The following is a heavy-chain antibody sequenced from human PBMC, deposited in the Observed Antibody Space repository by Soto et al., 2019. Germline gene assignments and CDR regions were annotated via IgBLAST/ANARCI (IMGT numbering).Heavy chain of an antibody. V-gene: IGHV3-21*01. J-gene: IGHJ6*02. CDR1: GFTFRTYT. D-gene: IGHD3-10*01. Sequence: GGSLRLSCISSGFTFRTYTMNWVRQAPGKGLEWVSGIRGLSPYTFYAESVKGRFTISRDNAKNSLYLQMNSLRAEDTAVYYCARDRGYDAHDYYYNAMDVWGQGTTVTVSS. CDR3: ARDRGYDAHDYYYNAMDV. CDR2: IRGLSPYT.